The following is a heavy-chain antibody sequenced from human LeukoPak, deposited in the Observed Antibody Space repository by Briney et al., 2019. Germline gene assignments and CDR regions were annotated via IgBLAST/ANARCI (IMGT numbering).Heavy chain of an antibody. CDR2: ISGSGSGT. V-gene: IGHV3-23*01. J-gene: IGHJ6*02. Sequence: GGSLRLSCAASGFTFSSYAMSWVRQAPGEGLQWVSGISGSGSGTYYADSVRGRFTISRDNSKNTLYLQMNSLRAEDTAVYYCARTLVVVMYYGMDVWGQGTTVTVSS. CDR1: GFTFSSYA. D-gene: IGHD3-22*01. CDR3: ARTLVVVMYYGMDV.